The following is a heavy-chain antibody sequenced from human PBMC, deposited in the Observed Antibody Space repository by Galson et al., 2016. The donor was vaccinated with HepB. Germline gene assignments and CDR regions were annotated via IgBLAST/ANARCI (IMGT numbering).Heavy chain of an antibody. CDR3: AKDQDNCYTHCFCYGMDV. Sequence: SLRLSCAASGFTFNTYGMYWVRQAPGKGLEWVALISYDGSNQYYGDSVKGRFTISRDDSKNTLFLQMNSLRVEDTAVYFCAKDQDNCYTHCFCYGMDVWGQGTTVTVSS. D-gene: IGHD2-21*01. J-gene: IGHJ6*02. CDR1: GFTFNTYG. V-gene: IGHV3-30*18. CDR2: ISYDGSNQ.